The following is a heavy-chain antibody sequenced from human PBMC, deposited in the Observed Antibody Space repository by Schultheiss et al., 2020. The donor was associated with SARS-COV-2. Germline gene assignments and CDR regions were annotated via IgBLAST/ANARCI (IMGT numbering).Heavy chain of an antibody. Sequence: SVKVSCKRSAHTFISYYIHWVRLAPGQGLEWMGGIIPIFGTANYAQKFQGRVTITADKSTSTAYMELNSLRDEDTAVYYCASHPWGSSSWYPPTWHWGQGTLVTVSS. CDR1: AHTFISYY. CDR3: ASHPWGSSSWYPPTWH. CDR2: IIPIFGTA. J-gene: IGHJ1*01. V-gene: IGHV1-69*06. D-gene: IGHD6-13*01.